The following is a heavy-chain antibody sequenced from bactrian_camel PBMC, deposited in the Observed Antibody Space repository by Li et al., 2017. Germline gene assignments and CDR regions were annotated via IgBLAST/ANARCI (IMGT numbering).Heavy chain of an antibody. CDR3: AKGPGYYSEWDA. J-gene: IGHJ6*01. D-gene: IGHD4*01. CDR1: GFTFSTSP. CDR2: VSAGGGSQ. Sequence: HVQLVESGGGLVQPGGSLRLSCAASGFTFSTSPMTWVRQAPGKGLEWVSGVSAGGGSQYYADSVKGRFTVSRINAYNTLHLQLSRLKPEDTAIYYCAKGPGYYSEWDAWGQGTQVTVS. V-gene: IGHV3S1*01.